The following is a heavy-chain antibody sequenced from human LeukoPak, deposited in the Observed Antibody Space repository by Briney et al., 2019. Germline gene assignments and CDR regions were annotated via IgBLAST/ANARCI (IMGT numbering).Heavy chain of an antibody. CDR1: GFTFSSYW. D-gene: IGHD3-16*01. V-gene: IGHV3-74*01. J-gene: IGHJ3*02. Sequence: GGSLGLSCAASGFTFSSYWMHWVRQAPGKGLVWVSRIKSDGSSTSYADSVKGRFTISRDNAKNTLYLQMNSLRAEDTAVCYCARVGAATYAFDIWGQGTMVTVSS. CDR2: IKSDGSST. CDR3: ARVGAATYAFDI.